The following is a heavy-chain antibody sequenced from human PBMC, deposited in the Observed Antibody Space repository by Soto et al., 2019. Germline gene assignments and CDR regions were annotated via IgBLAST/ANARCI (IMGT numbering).Heavy chain of an antibody. D-gene: IGHD4-4*01. CDR1: GGSVSSGSYY. J-gene: IGHJ4*02. V-gene: IGHV4-61*01. CDR2: IYYSGST. CDR3: ARLDYSNYVGVVFDY. Sequence: QVQLQESGPGLVKPSETLSLTCTVSGGSVSSGSYYWSWIRQPPGKGLEWIGYIYYSGSTNYNPYLKSRVTISVDTSKNQFSLKLSSVTAADTAVYYCARLDYSNYVGVVFDYWGQGTLVTVSS.